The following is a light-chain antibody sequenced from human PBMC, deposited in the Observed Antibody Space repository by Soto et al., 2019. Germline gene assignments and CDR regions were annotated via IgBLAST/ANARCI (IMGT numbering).Light chain of an antibody. Sequence: EIVLTQSPGTLTLSPGERATLSCRASQSVGRNYLAWYQQKPGQAPRLLIYGASSRATGIPDRFSGGGSGTDFSVTLSMLEPEDFAVYYCQQYASSALTFGGGTKVEIK. J-gene: IGKJ4*01. CDR3: QQYASSALT. CDR1: QSVGRNY. CDR2: GAS. V-gene: IGKV3-20*01.